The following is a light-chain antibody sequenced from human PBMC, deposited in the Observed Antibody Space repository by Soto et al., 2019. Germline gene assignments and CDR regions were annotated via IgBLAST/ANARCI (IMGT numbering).Light chain of an antibody. J-gene: IGLJ1*01. CDR2: DVS. V-gene: IGLV2-14*01. CDR3: SSYTSSSLGV. Sequence: QSALTQRASVSGSPGQSITISCTGTSSDVGGYNYVSWYQQHPGKAPKLMIYDVSNRPSGVSNRFSGSKSGNTASLTISGLQAEDEADYYCSSYTSSSLGVFGTGTKLTVL. CDR1: SSDVGGYNY.